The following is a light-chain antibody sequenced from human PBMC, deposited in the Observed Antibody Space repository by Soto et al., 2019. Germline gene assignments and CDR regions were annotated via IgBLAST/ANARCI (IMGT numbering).Light chain of an antibody. V-gene: IGKV3-20*01. CDR1: QTVRSNY. Sequence: ENVLTQSPGTLSLSPGERATLSCRASQTVRSNYLAWYQQKPGQTPRLLIYEASSRFTGIPDRFTGSGSGTDFTLTINRLEPEDFAIYFCHQYGSLPRTFGQGSKVEVK. CDR3: HQYGSLPRT. J-gene: IGKJ1*01. CDR2: EAS.